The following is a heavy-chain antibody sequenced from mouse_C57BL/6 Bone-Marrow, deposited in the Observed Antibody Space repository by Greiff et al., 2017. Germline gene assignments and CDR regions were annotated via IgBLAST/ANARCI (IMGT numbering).Heavy chain of an antibody. CDR3: AREDLGEG. CDR2: IYPGDGDT. Sequence: QVQLQQSGPELVQPGASVKISCKASGYAFSSSWMNWVKQRPGKGLEWIGRIYPGDGDTNYNGKFKGKATLTADKSSSTAYMQLSSLTSEVSAVYFCAREDLGEGWGQGTTLTVSS. V-gene: IGHV1-82*01. CDR1: GYAFSSSW. J-gene: IGHJ2*01.